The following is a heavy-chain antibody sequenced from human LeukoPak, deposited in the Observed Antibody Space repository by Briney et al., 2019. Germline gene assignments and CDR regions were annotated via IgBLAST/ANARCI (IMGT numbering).Heavy chain of an antibody. Sequence: ASVKVSCKASGFTFTSSAVQWVRQARGQRLEWIGWIVVGSGDTNYAQKFQERVTITRDMSTSTAYMELSSLRSKDTAVYYCAATGTTSGWAFDIWGQGTMVTVSS. J-gene: IGHJ3*02. CDR3: AATGTTSGWAFDI. CDR2: IVVGSGDT. D-gene: IGHD1-1*01. V-gene: IGHV1-58*01. CDR1: GFTFTSSA.